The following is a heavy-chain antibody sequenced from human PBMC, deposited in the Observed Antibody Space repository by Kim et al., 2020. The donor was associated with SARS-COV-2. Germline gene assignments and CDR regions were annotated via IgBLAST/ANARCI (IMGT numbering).Heavy chain of an antibody. CDR3: ARGLRLLWGWNDGYYFDY. J-gene: IGHJ4*02. Sequence: ASVKVSCKASGYTFTSYAMHWVRQAPGPRREWMGWINAGNGNTKYSQKFQGRVTITRDTSASTAYMELSSLRSEDTAVYYCARGLRLLWGWNDGYYFDYWGQGTLVTVSS. CDR2: INAGNGNT. V-gene: IGHV1-3*01. D-gene: IGHD1-1*01. CDR1: GYTFTSYA.